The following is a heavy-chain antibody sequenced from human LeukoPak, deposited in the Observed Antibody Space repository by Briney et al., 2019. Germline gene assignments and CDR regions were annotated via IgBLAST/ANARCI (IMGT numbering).Heavy chain of an antibody. CDR1: GFSFSTYS. V-gene: IGHV3-48*01. CDR2: ISSSSSTM. D-gene: IGHD6-13*01. CDR3: ARTPYSSTLRRPDY. Sequence: PGGSLRLSCAASGFSFSTYSMNWVRQAPGKGLEWISYISSSSSTMYYVDSVKGRFTISRDNVKNSLYLQMNGLRAEDTAVYYCARTPYSSTLRRPDYWGQGTLVTVSS. J-gene: IGHJ4*02.